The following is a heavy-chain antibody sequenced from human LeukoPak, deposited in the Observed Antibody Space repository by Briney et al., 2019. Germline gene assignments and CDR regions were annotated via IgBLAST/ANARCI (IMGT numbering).Heavy chain of an antibody. CDR3: AKIPSLGSRITMIVVDQGYYYMDV. V-gene: IGHV3-11*01. CDR2: ISSSGSTI. Sequence: PGGSLRLSCAASGFTFSDYYMSWIRQAPGKGLEWVSYISSSGSTIYYADSVKGRFTISRDNAKNSLYLQMNSLRAEDTALYYCAKIPSLGSRITMIVVDQGYYYMDVWGKGTTVTVSS. CDR1: GFTFSDYY. J-gene: IGHJ6*03. D-gene: IGHD3-22*01.